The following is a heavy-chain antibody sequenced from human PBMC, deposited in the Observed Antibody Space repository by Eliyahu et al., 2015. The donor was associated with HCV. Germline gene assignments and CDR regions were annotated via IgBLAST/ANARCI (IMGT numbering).Heavy chain of an antibody. J-gene: IGHJ4*02. V-gene: IGHV4-30-2*01. CDR1: GGSISSGDXS. Sequence: QLQLQESGSGLVKPSQTLSLTCAVSGGSISSGDXSWXWXRQPPGKGLEWIGYMYHSGXTYYNPSLQTRVTISVDRARNQVPLRLNYVTAADTAVYYCAANSYSGLAEQLVYWGQGTLVTVSS. CDR3: AANSYSGLAEQLVY. CDR2: MYHSGXT. D-gene: IGHD1/OR15-1a*01.